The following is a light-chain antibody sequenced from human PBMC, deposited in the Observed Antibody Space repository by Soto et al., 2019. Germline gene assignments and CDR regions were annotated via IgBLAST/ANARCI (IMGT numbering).Light chain of an antibody. CDR3: QQLNSYPST. J-gene: IGKJ5*01. V-gene: IGKV1-9*01. CDR2: AAS. CDR1: QGLSSD. Sequence: DIQLTQSPSFLSASVGDRVTITCRASQGLSSDLAWYQHKPGKAPKLLIYAASTLQSGVPSRFSGSGSGTEFTLTISSLQPEDFATYYCQQLNSYPSTFGQGTRLEIK.